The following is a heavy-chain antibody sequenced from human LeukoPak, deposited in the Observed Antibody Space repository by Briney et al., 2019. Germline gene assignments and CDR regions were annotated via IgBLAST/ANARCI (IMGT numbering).Heavy chain of an antibody. CDR3: ARWGRYYDYIWRNSGAFDI. Sequence: SETLSLTCTVSGGSISSYYWSWIRQPPGKGLEWIGYIYYSGSTNYNPSLKSRVTISVDTSKNQFSLKLSSVTAADTAVYYCARWGRYYDYIWRNSGAFDIWGQGTMVTASS. CDR2: IYYSGST. D-gene: IGHD3-16*01. J-gene: IGHJ3*02. CDR1: GGSISSYY. V-gene: IGHV4-59*01.